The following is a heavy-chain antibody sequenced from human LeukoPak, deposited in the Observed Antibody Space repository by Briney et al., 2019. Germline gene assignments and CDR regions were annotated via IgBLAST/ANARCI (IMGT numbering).Heavy chain of an antibody. J-gene: IGHJ4*02. CDR3: ARDLDSSGYYLDY. D-gene: IGHD3-22*01. Sequence: GASVKVSCKATSRISWVRQAPGQGLEWMGWIGTYGGDTYYAQKFQGRITVTTDTSTSTVYMELSSLRSEDTAVYYCARDLDSSGYYLDYWGQGTLVTVSS. CDR2: IGTYGGDT. V-gene: IGHV1-18*01. CDR1: TSR.